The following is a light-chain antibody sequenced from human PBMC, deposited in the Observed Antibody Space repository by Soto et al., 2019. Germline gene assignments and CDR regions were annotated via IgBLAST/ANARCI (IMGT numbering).Light chain of an antibody. CDR1: NSDIGSYNY. Sequence: QSALTQPASVSGSPGQSITISCTGSNSDIGSYNYVSWYQQHPGKAPKLLIYEVTNRASGISSRFSGSKSGSTASLTISGLLAEDEADYYCSSYTSSSPLFGTGTKVTVL. V-gene: IGLV2-14*01. CDR3: SSYTSSSPL. J-gene: IGLJ1*01. CDR2: EVT.